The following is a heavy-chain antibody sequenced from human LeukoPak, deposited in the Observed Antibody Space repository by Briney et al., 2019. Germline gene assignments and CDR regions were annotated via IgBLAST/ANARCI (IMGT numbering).Heavy chain of an antibody. CDR3: AKVGDYRSRFSGSYETGHDAFDI. V-gene: IGHV3-23*01. D-gene: IGHD1-26*01. Sequence: GGSLRLSCAASGFTFSSYAMSWVRQAPGKGLEWVSAISGSGGSTYYADSVKGRFTISRDNSKNTLYLQMNSLRAEDTAVYYCAKVGDYRSRFSGSYETGHDAFDIWGQGTMVTVSS. CDR2: ISGSGGST. J-gene: IGHJ3*02. CDR1: GFTFSSYA.